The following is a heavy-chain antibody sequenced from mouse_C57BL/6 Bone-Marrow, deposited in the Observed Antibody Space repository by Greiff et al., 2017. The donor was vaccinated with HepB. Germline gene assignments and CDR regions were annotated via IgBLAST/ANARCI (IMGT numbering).Heavy chain of an antibody. V-gene: IGHV1-82*01. J-gene: IGHJ4*01. CDR2: IYPGDGDT. CDR1: GYAFSSSW. CDR3: ARELFYAMDY. Sequence: VQLQQSGPELVKPGASVKISCKASGYAFSSSWMNWVKQRPGKGLEWIGRIYPGDGDTNYNGKFTGKATLTADKSSSTAYMQLSSLTSEDSAVYFCARELFYAMDYWGQGTSVTVSS.